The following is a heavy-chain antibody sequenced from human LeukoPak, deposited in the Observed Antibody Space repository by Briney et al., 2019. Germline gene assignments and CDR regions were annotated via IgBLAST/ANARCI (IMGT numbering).Heavy chain of an antibody. J-gene: IGHJ3*02. CDR3: GRVAPLVGYWNDGFDI. V-gene: IGHV4-38-2*02. CDR2: IYHSGNT. CDR1: GYSISSGYY. D-gene: IGHD1-1*01. Sequence: SETLSLTCTVSGYSISSGYYWVWIRQPPGKGLQWIGSIYHSGNTYYKPSLKSRVSISVDTSKNQFSLKVNSVTAADAAVYYCGRVAPLVGYWNDGFDIWGQGTMVTVSS.